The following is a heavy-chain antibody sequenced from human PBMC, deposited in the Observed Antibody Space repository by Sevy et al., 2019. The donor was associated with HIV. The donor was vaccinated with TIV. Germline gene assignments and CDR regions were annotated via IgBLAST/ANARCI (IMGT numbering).Heavy chain of an antibody. V-gene: IGHV3-48*03. J-gene: IGHJ6*02. D-gene: IGHD1-26*01. Sequence: GGSLRLSCAASGFTFSSYEMNWVRQAPGKGLEWVSYISSSGSTINYADSVKGRFTISRDNAKNSLYLQMNSLRAEDTAVYYCARDREQYSPYYYYGMDVWGQGTTVTVSS. CDR1: GFTFSSYE. CDR2: ISSSGSTI. CDR3: ARDREQYSPYYYYGMDV.